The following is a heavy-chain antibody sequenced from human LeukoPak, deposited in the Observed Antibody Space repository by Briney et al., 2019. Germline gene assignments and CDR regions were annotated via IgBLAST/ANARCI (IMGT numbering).Heavy chain of an antibody. CDR3: ATVTSSGWYRKATRDY. Sequence: GGSLRLSCAASGFTFSSYGMHWVRQAPGKGLEWVAFIRYDGSNKYYADSVKGRFTISRDNSKNTLYLQMNSLRAEDTAVYHCATVTSSGWYRKATRDYWGQGTLVTVSS. V-gene: IGHV3-30*02. J-gene: IGHJ4*02. CDR2: IRYDGSNK. D-gene: IGHD6-19*01. CDR1: GFTFSSYG.